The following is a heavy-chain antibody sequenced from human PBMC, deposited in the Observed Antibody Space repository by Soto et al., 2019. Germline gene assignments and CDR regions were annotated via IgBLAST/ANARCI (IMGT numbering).Heavy chain of an antibody. Sequence: GGSLRLSCAASGFTFSSYGMHWVRQAPGKGLEWVAVISYDGSNKYYADSVKGRFTISRDNSKNTLYLQMNSLRAEDTAVYYCAKDRHRTTVTTLDYYYYYGMDVWGQGTTVTVSS. D-gene: IGHD4-4*01. V-gene: IGHV3-30*18. CDR3: AKDRHRTTVTTLDYYYYYGMDV. CDR2: ISYDGSNK. CDR1: GFTFSSYG. J-gene: IGHJ6*02.